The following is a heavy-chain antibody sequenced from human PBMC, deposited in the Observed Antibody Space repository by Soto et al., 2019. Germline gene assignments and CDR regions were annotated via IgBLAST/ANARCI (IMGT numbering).Heavy chain of an antibody. Sequence: PGGSLRLSCAASGFTFSSYAMHWVRQAPGKGLEWVAVISYDGSNKYYADSVKGRFTISRDNSKNTLYLQMNSLRAEDTAVYYCARSYDIFLPGLFDYWGQGTLVTVSS. CDR3: ARSYDIFLPGLFDY. J-gene: IGHJ4*02. V-gene: IGHV3-30-3*01. CDR1: GFTFSSYA. CDR2: ISYDGSNK. D-gene: IGHD3-9*01.